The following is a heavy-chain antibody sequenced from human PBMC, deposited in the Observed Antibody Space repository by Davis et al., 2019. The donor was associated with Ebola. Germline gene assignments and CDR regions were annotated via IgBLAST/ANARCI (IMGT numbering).Heavy chain of an antibody. Sequence: GESLKISCAASGFIFSNYWMTWVRQAPGKGLEWVANIMQDGSEKYYVDSVKGRFTISRDNAKNSLYLQMDSLRAEDTAVYYCARDPLVGAIDYWGQGTLVTVSS. J-gene: IGHJ4*02. CDR2: IMQDGSEK. CDR3: ARDPLVGAIDY. D-gene: IGHD1-26*01. CDR1: GFIFSNYW. V-gene: IGHV3-7*03.